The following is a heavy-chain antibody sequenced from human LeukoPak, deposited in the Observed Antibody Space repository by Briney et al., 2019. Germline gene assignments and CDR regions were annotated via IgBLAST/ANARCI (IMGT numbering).Heavy chain of an antibody. J-gene: IGHJ3*02. CDR2: ISYDGSNK. CDR3: ARKLGADIGAFDI. Sequence: PGRSLRLSCAASGFTFSSYGMHWVRQAPGKGLEGVSLISYDGSNKYYADSVKGRFTISRDNSKNTLYVQMNGLRAEDTAVYYCARKLGADIGAFDIWGQGTMVTVSS. V-gene: IGHV3-30*03. D-gene: IGHD2-15*01. CDR1: GFTFSSYG.